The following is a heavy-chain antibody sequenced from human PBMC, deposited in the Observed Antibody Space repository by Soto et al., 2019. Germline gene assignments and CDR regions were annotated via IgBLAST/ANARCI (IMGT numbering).Heavy chain of an antibody. CDR3: AASMVRGVTNY. CDR2: IYYSGST. J-gene: IGHJ4*02. D-gene: IGHD3-10*01. Sequence: SETLSLTCTVSGGSVSRGSYYWILIQQPPGKGLEWIGYIYYSGSTNYNPSLKSRVTISVDTSKNQFSLKLSSVTAADTAVYYCAASMVRGVTNYWGQGTLVTVSS. CDR1: GGSVSRGSYY. V-gene: IGHV4-61*01.